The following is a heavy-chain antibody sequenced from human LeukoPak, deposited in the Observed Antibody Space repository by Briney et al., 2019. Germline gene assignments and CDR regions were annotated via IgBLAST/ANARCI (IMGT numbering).Heavy chain of an antibody. CDR3: AKSSNCGWYYFDY. D-gene: IGHD6-19*01. CDR2: ISSSSNYI. Sequence: KAGGSLRLSCAASGFTFSSYSMNWVRQAPGKGLEWVSSISSSSNYIYYTDSVKGRFTISRDNAKNSLYLQMNSLRAEDTAVYYCAKSSNCGWYYFDYWGQGTLVTVSS. CDR1: GFTFSSYS. J-gene: IGHJ4*02. V-gene: IGHV3-21*01.